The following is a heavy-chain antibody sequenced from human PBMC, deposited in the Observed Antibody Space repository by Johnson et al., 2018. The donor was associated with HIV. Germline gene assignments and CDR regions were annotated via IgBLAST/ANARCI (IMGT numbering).Heavy chain of an antibody. Sequence: VQLVESGGGVVRPGGSLRLSCAASGFAVSSNYMNWVRQTPGKGLEWVSILYSAGSAYYADSVKGRFTISRDNSKNTLYLQMNSLRPEDTAVYYCARAPPYYGALDIWGQGTMVTVSS. CDR1: GFAVSSNY. D-gene: IGHD3-3*01. J-gene: IGHJ3*02. CDR3: ARAPPYYGALDI. CDR2: LYSAGSA. V-gene: IGHV3-66*02.